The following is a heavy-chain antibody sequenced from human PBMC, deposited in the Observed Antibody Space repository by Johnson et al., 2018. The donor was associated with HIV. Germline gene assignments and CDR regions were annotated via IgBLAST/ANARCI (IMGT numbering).Heavy chain of an antibody. CDR3: TTVGGILGTYAFDI. D-gene: IGHD2-8*02. V-gene: IGHV3-15*01. Sequence: VQLVESGGGVVQPGRSLRLSCAASGFTFSSYAMHWVRQAPGKGLEWVGRIKSKTDGGTTDYAAPVKGRFTISRDDSKNTLYLQMNSMKTEDTALYYCTTVGGILGTYAFDIWGQGTMVTVSS. J-gene: IGHJ3*02. CDR1: GFTFSSYA. CDR2: IKSKTDGGTT.